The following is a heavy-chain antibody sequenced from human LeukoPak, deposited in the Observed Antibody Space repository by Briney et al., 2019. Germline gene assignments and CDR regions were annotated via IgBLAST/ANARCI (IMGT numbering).Heavy chain of an antibody. J-gene: IGHJ6*03. CDR2: ISSSGSTI. D-gene: IGHD3-9*01. V-gene: IGHV3-48*01. CDR3: ATPPDDILTGYPLYYYYMDV. CDR1: GFTVSSNY. Sequence: GGSLRLSCAASGFTVSSNYMSWVRQAPGKGLEWVSYISSSGSTIYYADSVKGRFTISRDNAKNSLYLQMNSLRAEDTAVYYCATPPDDILTGYPLYYYYMDVWGKGTTVTVSS.